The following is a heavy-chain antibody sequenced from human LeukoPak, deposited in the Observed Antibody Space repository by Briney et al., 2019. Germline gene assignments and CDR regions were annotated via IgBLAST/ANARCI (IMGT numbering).Heavy chain of an antibody. Sequence: GGSLRLSCAASGFTFSSYWMSWVRQAPGKGLEWVANIKQDGSEKYYVDSVKGRFTISRDNAKNSLYLQMNSLRAEDTAVYYCARSGALLRFGELYDYWGQGTLVTVSS. J-gene: IGHJ4*02. CDR3: ARSGALLRFGELYDY. CDR1: GFTFSSYW. D-gene: IGHD3-10*01. CDR2: IKQDGSEK. V-gene: IGHV3-7*01.